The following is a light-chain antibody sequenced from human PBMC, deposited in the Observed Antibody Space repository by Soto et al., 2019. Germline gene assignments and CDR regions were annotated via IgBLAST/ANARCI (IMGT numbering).Light chain of an antibody. CDR2: DVS. Sequence: QSVLTQPASVSGSPGQSITISCTGTRSDVGGYHYVSWYQQYPGKAPKVMIYDVSNRPSGVSNRFSGSKSGNTASLTISGLQAEDEADYYCSSYTTSSTYVFGTGTKVTVL. CDR3: SSYTTSSTYV. J-gene: IGLJ1*01. V-gene: IGLV2-14*01. CDR1: RSDVGGYHY.